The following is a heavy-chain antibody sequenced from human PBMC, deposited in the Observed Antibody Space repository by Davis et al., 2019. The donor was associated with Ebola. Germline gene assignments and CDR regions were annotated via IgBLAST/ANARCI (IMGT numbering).Heavy chain of an antibody. V-gene: IGHV1-18*01. CDR3: ARGLSKAAAHYYYYGMDV. J-gene: IGHJ6*02. D-gene: IGHD6-13*01. CDR1: AYTFTSYG. CDR2: ISAYNGNT. Sequence: ASAMVFCKASAYTFTSYGISWVRQAPGQGLEWMGWISAYNGNTNYAQKLQGRVTMTTDTSTSTAYMELRGLRSDDTAVYYCARGLSKAAAHYYYYGMDVWGQGTTVTVSS.